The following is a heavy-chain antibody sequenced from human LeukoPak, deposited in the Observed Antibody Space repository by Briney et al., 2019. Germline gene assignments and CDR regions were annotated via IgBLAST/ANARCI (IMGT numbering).Heavy chain of an antibody. D-gene: IGHD2-8*02. J-gene: IGHJ4*02. V-gene: IGHV5-51*01. CDR2: IYPGECDT. Sequence: FTXYXXXWXXRMPGKGLEWMGIIYPGECDTRYSPSFEGQVTISADKSIRTAYLQWSSLKASDTAMYYCARRISHTGGSDYWGQGTLVTVSS. CDR1: FTXYX. CDR3: ARRISHTGGSDY.